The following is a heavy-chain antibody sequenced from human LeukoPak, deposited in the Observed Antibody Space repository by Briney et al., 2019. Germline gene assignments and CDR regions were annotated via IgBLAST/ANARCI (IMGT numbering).Heavy chain of an antibody. J-gene: IGHJ5*02. CDR3: AREWMQVSNNWFAP. CDR1: GDSMTDAGYY. D-gene: IGHD2-2*03. CDR2: THYSGAT. Sequence: PSQTLSLTCTVSGDSMTDAGYYWAWIRHHPEKGLEWIGYTHYSGATYYNPSLESRVTISVDTSKRQFSLRLSSVTAADSAVYYCAREWMQVSNNWFAPWGQGILVTVSS. V-gene: IGHV4-31*03.